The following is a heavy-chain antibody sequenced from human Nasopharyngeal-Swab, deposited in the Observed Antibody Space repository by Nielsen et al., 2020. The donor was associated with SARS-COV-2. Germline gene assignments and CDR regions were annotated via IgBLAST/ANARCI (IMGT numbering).Heavy chain of an antibody. V-gene: IGHV4-59*01. D-gene: IGHD3-22*01. CDR1: GGSISSYY. CDR3: ARGTYYYDSSGPAFDY. Sequence: GSLRLSCTVSGGSISSYYWSWIRQPPGKGLEWIGYIYYSGSTNYNPSLKSRVTISVDTSKNQFSLKLSSVTAADTAVYYCARGTYYYDSSGPAFDYWGQGTLVTVSS. J-gene: IGHJ4*02. CDR2: IYYSGST.